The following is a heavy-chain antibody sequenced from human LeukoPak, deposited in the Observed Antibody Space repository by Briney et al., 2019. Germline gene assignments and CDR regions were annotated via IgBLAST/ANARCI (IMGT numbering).Heavy chain of an antibody. V-gene: IGHV3-11*03. CDR1: GFTFSDYY. CDR3: ARHFAIRGSSDY. CDR2: ISSIITYT. D-gene: IGHD5-12*01. J-gene: IGHJ4*02. Sequence: PGGSLRLSCAAPGFTFSDYYMSWVRQAPGKGLEWVSYISSIITYTNYADSLTRPFTLSTDNPNHPLHLQINCLRAEDTAVYFCARHFAIRGSSDYWGQGTLVTVSS.